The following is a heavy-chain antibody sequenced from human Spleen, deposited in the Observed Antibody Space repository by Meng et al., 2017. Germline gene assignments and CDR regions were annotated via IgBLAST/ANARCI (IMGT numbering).Heavy chain of an antibody. CDR3: ARYFCGSACYYFDY. CDR1: GGSFSGYY. Sequence: QVQLQQWGAGLLKPSETLSLTCAVYGGSFSGYYWSWIRQPPGKGLEWIGEINHSGSTNYNPSLKSRVTISADTFKKQFSLELRSVTAADTAVYYCARYFCGSACYYFDYWGQGTLVTVSS. V-gene: IGHV4-34*01. CDR2: INHSGST. J-gene: IGHJ4*02. D-gene: IGHD2-21*02.